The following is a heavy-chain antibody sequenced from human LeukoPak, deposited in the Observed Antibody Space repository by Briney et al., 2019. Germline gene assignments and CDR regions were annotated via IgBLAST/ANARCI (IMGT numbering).Heavy chain of an antibody. CDR3: ARRDPAAAGNAFDI. CDR2: ISGSGGST. D-gene: IGHD6-13*01. J-gene: IGHJ3*02. V-gene: IGHV3-23*01. Sequence: GGSLRLSCAASGFTFSSYSMSWVRQAPGKGLEWVSAISGSGGSTYYADSGKGRFTISSHNSKNTLYIQMNSLRAEDTAVYYCARRDPAAAGNAFDIWGQGTMVTVSS. CDR1: GFTFSSYS.